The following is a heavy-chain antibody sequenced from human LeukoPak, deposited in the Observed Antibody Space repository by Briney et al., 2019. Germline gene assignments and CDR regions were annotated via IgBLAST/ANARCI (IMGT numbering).Heavy chain of an antibody. CDR2: INPSGGST. V-gene: IGHV1-46*01. Sequence: ASVKVSCKASGYTFTSYGISWVRQAPGQGLEWMGIINPSGGSTSYAQKFQGRVTMTRDMSTSTVYMELSSLRSEDTAVYYCARDNVRDSSSWYNWFDPWGQGTLVTVSS. J-gene: IGHJ5*02. CDR1: GYTFTSYG. CDR3: ARDNVRDSSSWYNWFDP. D-gene: IGHD6-13*01.